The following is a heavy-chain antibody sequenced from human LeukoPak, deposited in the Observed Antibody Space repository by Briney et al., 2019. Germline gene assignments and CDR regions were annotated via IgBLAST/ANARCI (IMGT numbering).Heavy chain of an antibody. V-gene: IGHV3-7*01. J-gene: IGHJ3*02. Sequence: GSLRLSCAASGFTFSSYWMSWVRQAPGKGLEWVANIKQDGSEKYYVDSVKGRFTISRDNAKNSLYLQMNSLRAEDTAVYYCAGHPSGSYLGAFDIWGQGTMVIVSS. D-gene: IGHD3-10*01. CDR3: AGHPSGSYLGAFDI. CDR2: IKQDGSEK. CDR1: GFTFSSYW.